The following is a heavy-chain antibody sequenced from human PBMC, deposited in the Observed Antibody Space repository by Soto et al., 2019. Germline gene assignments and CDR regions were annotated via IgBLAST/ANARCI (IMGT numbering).Heavy chain of an antibody. Sequence: SETLSLTCTVSGGSISSYYWSWIRQPPGKGLEWIGYIYYSGSTNYNPSLKSRVTISVDTSKNQFSLKLSSVTAADTAVYYCARGADYFHFDYWGQGNLVTVAS. CDR3: ARGADYFHFDY. V-gene: IGHV4-59*01. CDR1: GGSISSYY. D-gene: IGHD4-17*01. J-gene: IGHJ4*02. CDR2: IYYSGST.